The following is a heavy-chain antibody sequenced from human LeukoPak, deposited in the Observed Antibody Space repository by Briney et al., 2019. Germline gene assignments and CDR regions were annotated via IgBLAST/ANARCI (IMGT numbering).Heavy chain of an antibody. CDR1: GFTFSSYA. D-gene: IGHD4-17*01. CDR3: AKVTVGDYDPHYFDY. CDR2: ISGSGDST. V-gene: IGHV3-23*01. Sequence: GGSLRLSCAASGFTFSSYAMSWVRQAPGKGLEWVSAISGSGDSTYYGDSVKGRFTISRDNSKNTLYLQMNSLRAEDTAVYYCAKVTVGDYDPHYFDYWGQGTLVTVSS. J-gene: IGHJ4*02.